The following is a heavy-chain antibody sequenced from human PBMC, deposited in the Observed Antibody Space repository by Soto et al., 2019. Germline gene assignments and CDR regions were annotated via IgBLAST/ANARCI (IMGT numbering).Heavy chain of an antibody. CDR3: ARHVANSRYYFDF. CDR2: FCSSGFT. Sequence: SETLSLTSTVADASIRSSDYCWAWIRQPPGEGLEWIGSFCSSGFTHYNPSLKSRVTISADTSKNQFSLKLTSVTAAGTAVYYCARHVANSRYYFDFWGQGTLVTVSS. J-gene: IGHJ4*02. D-gene: IGHD5-18*01. CDR1: DASIRSSDYC. V-gene: IGHV4-39*01.